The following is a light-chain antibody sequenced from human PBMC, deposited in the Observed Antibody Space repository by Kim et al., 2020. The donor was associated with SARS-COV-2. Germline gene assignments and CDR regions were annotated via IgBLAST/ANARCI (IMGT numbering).Light chain of an antibody. J-gene: IGLJ3*02. V-gene: IGLV2-8*01. CDR2: EVS. CDR1: SSDVGGYNY. CDR3: SSYAGSNNPV. Sequence: QSALTQPPSASGSPGQSVTISCTGTSSDVGGYNYVSWYQQHPGKAPKLMIYEVSKRPSGVPDRFSGSKSGNTASLTVSGLQAEGEADYYCSSYAGSNNPVFGGGTQLTVL.